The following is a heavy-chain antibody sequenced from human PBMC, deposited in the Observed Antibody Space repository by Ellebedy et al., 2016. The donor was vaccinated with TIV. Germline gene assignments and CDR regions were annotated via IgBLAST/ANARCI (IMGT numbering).Heavy chain of an antibody. D-gene: IGHD6-19*01. Sequence: GGSLRLSXAASGFTFDDYATHWVRQVPGKGLEWVSGIGWNSDRLGYADSVKGRFTISRDNARNSVYLEMNSLRPEDTALYYCAKDSAQWLVPLYNYNGMDVWGQGTTVTVSS. CDR3: AKDSAQWLVPLYNYNGMDV. V-gene: IGHV3-9*01. J-gene: IGHJ6*02. CDR1: GFTFDDYA. CDR2: IGWNSDRL.